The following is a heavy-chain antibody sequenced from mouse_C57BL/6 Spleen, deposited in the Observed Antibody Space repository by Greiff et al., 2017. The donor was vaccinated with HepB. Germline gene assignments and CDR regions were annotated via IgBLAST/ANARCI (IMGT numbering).Heavy chain of an antibody. CDR3: ARKGYSNYVPYYFDY. V-gene: IGHV1-78*01. J-gene: IGHJ2*01. D-gene: IGHD2-5*01. CDR1: GYTFTDHT. CDR2: IYPRDGST. Sequence: QVQLQQSDAELVKPGASVKISCKVSGYTFTDHTIHWMKQRPEQGLEWIGYIYPRDGSTKYNEKFKGKATLTADKSSSTAYMQLNSLTSEDSAVYFCARKGYSNYVPYYFDYWGQGTTLTVSS.